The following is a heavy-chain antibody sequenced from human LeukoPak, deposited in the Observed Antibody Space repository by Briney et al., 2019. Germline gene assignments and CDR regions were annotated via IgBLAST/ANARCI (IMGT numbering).Heavy chain of an antibody. Sequence: GGSLRLSCVASGFTFSNYAMGWVRQAPGKGLEWVSSIFGGGDNIFYADSVRGRFTVSRDNSQNTLYLQMNSLRAADTALYYCAKASTRNLGYYFESWGQGALVTVSS. D-gene: IGHD3-3*01. CDR2: IFGGGDNI. J-gene: IGHJ4*02. CDR3: AKASTRNLGYYFES. V-gene: IGHV3-23*01. CDR1: GFTFSNYA.